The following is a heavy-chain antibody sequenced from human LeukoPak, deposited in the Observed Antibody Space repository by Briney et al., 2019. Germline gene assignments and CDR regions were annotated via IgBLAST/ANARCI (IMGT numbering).Heavy chain of an antibody. J-gene: IGHJ4*02. CDR2: ISTTGDYT. CDR3: VKDRTGTYTLDY. CDR1: GFSFSAHY. D-gene: IGHD3-10*01. V-gene: IGHV3-11*06. Sequence: GGSLRLSCATSGFSFSAHYMGWIRQAPGKGLEHVAYISTTGDYTNYADSVKGRFTISRDNSKNTLNLQMNSLGAEDTAVYYCVKDRTGTYTLDYWGQGTLVTVSS.